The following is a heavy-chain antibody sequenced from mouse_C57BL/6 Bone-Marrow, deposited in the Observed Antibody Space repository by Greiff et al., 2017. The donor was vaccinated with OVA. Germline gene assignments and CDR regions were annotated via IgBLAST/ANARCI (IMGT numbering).Heavy chain of an antibody. CDR3: TRDGYPYYFDY. Sequence: EVKLVESGEGLVKPGGSLKLSCAASGFTFSSYAMSWVRQTPEKRLEWVAYISSGGDYIYYADTVKGRFTISRDNARNTLYLQMSSLKSEDTAMYYCTRDGYPYYFDYWGQGTTLTVSS. J-gene: IGHJ2*01. CDR2: ISSGGDYI. D-gene: IGHD2-3*01. CDR1: GFTFSSYA. V-gene: IGHV5-9-1*02.